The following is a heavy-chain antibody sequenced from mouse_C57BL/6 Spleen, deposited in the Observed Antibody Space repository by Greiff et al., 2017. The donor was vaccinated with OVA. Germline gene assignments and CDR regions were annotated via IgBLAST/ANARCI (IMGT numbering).Heavy chain of an antibody. V-gene: IGHV1-53*01. CDR2: INPSNGGT. D-gene: IGHD2-4*01. CDR3: AREGYDYDAWFAY. Sequence: VQLQQPGTELVKPGASVKLSCKASGYTFTSYWMHWVKQRPGQGLEWIGNINPSNGGTNYNEKFKSKATLTVDKSSSTAYMQLSSLTSEDSAVYYCAREGYDYDAWFAYWGQGTLVTVSA. J-gene: IGHJ3*01. CDR1: GYTFTSYW.